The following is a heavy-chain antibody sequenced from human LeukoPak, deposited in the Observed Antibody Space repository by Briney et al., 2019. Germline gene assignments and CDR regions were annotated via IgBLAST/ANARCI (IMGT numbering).Heavy chain of an antibody. CDR1: GYTFSTYV. Sequence: ASVMVSCKASGYTFSTYVITWVRQAPGQGPEWLGWINTQNGNTNIEQRFQGRVTMTTDSSTNTAYMELRSLKSDDTAVYYCARACTTFITQWCFSDYWGQGTLVTVSS. D-gene: IGHD2-8*01. CDR3: ARACTTFITQWCFSDY. V-gene: IGHV1-18*01. J-gene: IGHJ4*02. CDR2: INTQNGNT.